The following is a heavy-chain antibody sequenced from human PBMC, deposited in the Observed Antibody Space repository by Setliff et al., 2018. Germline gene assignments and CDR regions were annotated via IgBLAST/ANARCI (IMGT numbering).Heavy chain of an antibody. CDR1: GFTFDDYA. Sequence: GGSLRLSCAASGFTFDDYAMHWVRQAPGKGLEWVSGISWNSGSIGYADSVKGRFTISRDNSKNTLYLQMNSLRAEDTAVYYCATSYYGDYETDYWGQGTLVTVSS. V-gene: IGHV3-9*01. D-gene: IGHD4-17*01. CDR3: ATSYYGDYETDY. J-gene: IGHJ4*02. CDR2: ISWNSGSI.